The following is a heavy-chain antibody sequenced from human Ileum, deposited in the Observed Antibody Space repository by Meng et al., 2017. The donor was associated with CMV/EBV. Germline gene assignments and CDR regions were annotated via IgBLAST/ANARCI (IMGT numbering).Heavy chain of an antibody. Sequence: GESLKISCAASGFTFRNYAMNWVRQAPGKGLEWVSVIYSGGSTYYADSVKGRFTISRDNSKNTLYLQMNSLRAEDTTVYYCARGPLGYFDYWGQGTLVTVSS. V-gene: IGHV3-53*01. CDR2: IYSGGST. CDR3: ARGPLGYFDY. D-gene: IGHD1-26*01. J-gene: IGHJ4*02. CDR1: GFTFRNYA.